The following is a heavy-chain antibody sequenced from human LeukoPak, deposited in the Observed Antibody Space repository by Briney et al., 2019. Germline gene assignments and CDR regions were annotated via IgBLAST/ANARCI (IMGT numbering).Heavy chain of an antibody. D-gene: IGHD4-23*01. CDR3: ASTPGGNSQTPLYYYYYMDV. CDR1: GFTFSNAW. Sequence: PGGSLRLSCAASGFTFSNAWMSWVRQAPGKGLEWVGRIKSKTDGGTTDYAAPVKGRFTISRDDSKNTLYLQMNSLKTEDTAVYYCASTPGGNSQTPLYYYYYMDVWGKGTTVTVSS. J-gene: IGHJ6*03. CDR2: IKSKTDGGTT. V-gene: IGHV3-15*01.